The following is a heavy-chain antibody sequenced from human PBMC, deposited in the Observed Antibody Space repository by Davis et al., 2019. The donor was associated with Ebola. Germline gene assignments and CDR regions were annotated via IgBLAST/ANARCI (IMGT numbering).Heavy chain of an antibody. CDR1: GGTFSSYA. CDR2: IIPILGIA. D-gene: IGHD4-17*01. J-gene: IGHJ6*02. CDR3: ARAGLRPYYGMDV. V-gene: IGHV1-69*04. Sequence: AASVKVSCKASGGTFSSYAISWVRQAPGQGLEWMGRIIPILGIANYAQKLQGRVTMTTDTSTSTAYMELRSLRSDDTAVYYCARAGLRPYYGMDVWGQGTTVTVSS.